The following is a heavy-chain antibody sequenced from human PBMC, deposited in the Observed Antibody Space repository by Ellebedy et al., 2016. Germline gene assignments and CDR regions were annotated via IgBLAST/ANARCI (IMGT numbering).Heavy chain of an antibody. CDR2: ISGSGSST. Sequence: GESLKISXAASGFIFSNYAMAWVRQAPGKGLEWVSTISGSGSSTFYADSVKGRFTISRDNGKNTLYLQMNSLRGEDTAIYYCASGFRHYGAYDIWGQGTMVTVSS. CDR3: ASGFRHYGAYDI. J-gene: IGHJ3*02. V-gene: IGHV3-23*01. CDR1: GFIFSNYA. D-gene: IGHD5-12*01.